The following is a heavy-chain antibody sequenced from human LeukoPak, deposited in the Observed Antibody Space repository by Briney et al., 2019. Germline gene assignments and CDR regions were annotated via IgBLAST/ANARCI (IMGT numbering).Heavy chain of an antibody. D-gene: IGHD5-18*01. CDR3: ARLYRRGYNYVRPMDV. V-gene: IGHV4-59*08. Sequence: KPSETLSLACTVSGGSISSYYWSWIRQPPGKGLEWIGYIYYSGSTNYNPSLKSRVTISVDTSKNQFSLKLSSVTAADTAVYYCARLYRRGYNYVRPMDVWGQGTTVTVSS. CDR2: IYYSGST. CDR1: GGSISSYY. J-gene: IGHJ6*02.